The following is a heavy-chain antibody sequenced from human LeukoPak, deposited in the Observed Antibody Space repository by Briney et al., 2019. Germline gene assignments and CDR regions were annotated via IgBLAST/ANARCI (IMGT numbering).Heavy chain of an antibody. CDR2: INTNTGNP. V-gene: IGHV7-4-1*02. J-gene: IGHJ4*02. Sequence: ASVKVSCKASGYTFTSYAMNWVQQAPGQGLEWMGWINTNTGNPTYAQGFTGRFVFSLDTSVSTAYLQISSLKAEDTAVYYCARIPHDYYGSGSYDYWGQGTLVTVSS. D-gene: IGHD3-10*01. CDR1: GYTFTSYA. CDR3: ARIPHDYYGSGSYDY.